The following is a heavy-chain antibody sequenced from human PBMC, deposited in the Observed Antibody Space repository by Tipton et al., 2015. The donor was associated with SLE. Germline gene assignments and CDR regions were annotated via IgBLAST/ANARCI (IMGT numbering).Heavy chain of an antibody. J-gene: IGHJ4*02. CDR2: IYSGGST. D-gene: IGHD3-22*01. V-gene: IGHV3-53*05. CDR3: AKDLYDSSGYYSCFDY. CDR1: GFTVSSNY. Sequence: SLRLSCAASGFTVSSNYMSWVRQAPGKGLEWVSVIYSGGSTYYADSVKGRFTISRDNSKNTLYLQMNSLRAEDTAVYYCAKDLYDSSGYYSCFDYWGQGTLVTVSS.